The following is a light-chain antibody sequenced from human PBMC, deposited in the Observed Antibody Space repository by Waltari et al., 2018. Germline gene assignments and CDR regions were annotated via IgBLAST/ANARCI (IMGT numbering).Light chain of an antibody. Sequence: EIVLTQSPATLALSPGERATTPCRASQSVSNYLGWYQQKPGQAPRLLIYDASNRATGIPARFSGSGSGTDFTLTINSLEPEDFAVYYCQQRSNWPLTFGGGTKVEIK. J-gene: IGKJ4*01. CDR3: QQRSNWPLT. CDR1: QSVSNY. CDR2: DAS. V-gene: IGKV3-11*01.